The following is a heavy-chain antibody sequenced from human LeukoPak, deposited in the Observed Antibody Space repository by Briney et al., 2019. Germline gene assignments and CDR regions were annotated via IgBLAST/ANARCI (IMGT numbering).Heavy chain of an antibody. CDR3: AREGYYGSGSPPSLYFDY. CDR1: GFTFRNYV. CDR2: TSSDLNVK. J-gene: IGHJ4*02. Sequence: GGSLRLSCAASGFTFRNYVIHWVRHAPGKGLEWVAVTSSDLNVKLYADSVKGRFTISRDNSRSTLYLQMNSLRPEDTATYYCAREGYYGSGSPPSLYFDYWGQGTLVTVSS. V-gene: IGHV3-30-3*01. D-gene: IGHD3-10*01.